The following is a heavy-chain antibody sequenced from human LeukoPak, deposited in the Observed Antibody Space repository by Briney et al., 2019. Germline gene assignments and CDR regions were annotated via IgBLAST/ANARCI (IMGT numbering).Heavy chain of an antibody. CDR2: ISTTSGTI. CDR3: ASLGHGSGWFFDY. CDR1: GFSFSTYS. J-gene: IGHJ4*02. Sequence: GGSLRLSCAASGFSFSTYSMNWVRQAPGKGLEWVSYISTTSGTIHYADSVKGRFTISRDNAKNSLYLQMNSLRAEDTAVYYCASLGHGSGWFFDYWGQGTLVTVSP. V-gene: IGHV3-48*04. D-gene: IGHD6-19*01.